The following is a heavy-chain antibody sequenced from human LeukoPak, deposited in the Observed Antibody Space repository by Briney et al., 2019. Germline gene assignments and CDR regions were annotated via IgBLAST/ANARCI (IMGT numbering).Heavy chain of an antibody. CDR2: ISWNSGSI. CDR1: GFTFSSYA. V-gene: IGHV3-9*01. J-gene: IGHJ4*02. Sequence: GGSLRLSCAASGFTFSSYAMSWVRQAPGKGLEWVSGISWNSGSIGYADSVKGRFTISRDNAKNSLYLQMNSLRAEDTALYYCAKDLGYSSSSHFDYWSQGTLVTVSS. D-gene: IGHD6-6*01. CDR3: AKDLGYSSSSHFDY.